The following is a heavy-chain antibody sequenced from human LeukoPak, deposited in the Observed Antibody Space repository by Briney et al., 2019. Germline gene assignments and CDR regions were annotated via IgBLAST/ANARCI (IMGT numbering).Heavy chain of an antibody. J-gene: IGHJ4*02. Sequence: SETLSLTCAVYGGSFSGYYWSWIRQPPGKGLEWIGEINHSGSTNYNPSLKSRVTISVDTSKNQFSLKLSSVTAADTAVYCCARGYERFLEWLYFDYWGQGTLVTVSS. CDR2: INHSGST. CDR3: ARGYERFLEWLYFDY. D-gene: IGHD3-3*01. V-gene: IGHV4-34*01. CDR1: GGSFSGYY.